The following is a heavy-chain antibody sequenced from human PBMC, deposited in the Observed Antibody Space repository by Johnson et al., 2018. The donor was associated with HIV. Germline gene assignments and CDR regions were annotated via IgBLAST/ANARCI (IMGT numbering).Heavy chain of an antibody. D-gene: IGHD2-2*01. CDR2: ISYDGSNK. Sequence: QMQLVESGGGVVQPGRSLRLSCAASGFTFSSYAMHWVRQAPGKGLEWVAVISYDGSNKYYADSVKGRFTISRDNSKNTLYLQMNSLRAEDTAVYYCARGEYQLLSGGFAFDIWGQVTMVTVSS. CDR1: GFTFSSYA. V-gene: IGHV3-30*14. CDR3: ARGEYQLLSGGFAFDI. J-gene: IGHJ3*02.